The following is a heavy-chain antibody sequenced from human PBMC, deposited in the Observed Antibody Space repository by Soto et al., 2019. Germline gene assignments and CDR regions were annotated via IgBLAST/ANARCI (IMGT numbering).Heavy chain of an antibody. CDR1: GDTFSSYA. D-gene: IGHD5-12*01. CDR2: IVPTVDTS. J-gene: IGHJ4*02. V-gene: IGHV1-69*14. Sequence: QVQLVQSGAEVRQPASSVKVSCKTSGDTFSSYAITWVRQAPGQGLEWMGGIVPTVDTSTYAQKFQGRVTITADKFTNTVYMELSSLRSDDTAVYYCVRVVAIPGYPDNWGQGTLVTVSS. CDR3: VRVVAIPGYPDN.